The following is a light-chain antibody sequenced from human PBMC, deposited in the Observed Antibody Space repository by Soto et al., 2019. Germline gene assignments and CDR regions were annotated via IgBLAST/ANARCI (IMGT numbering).Light chain of an antibody. J-gene: IGKJ4*01. CDR3: LPRINLLP. V-gene: IGKV3D-11*01. CDR1: QGVSSY. CDR2: DAS. Sequence: ESGLTQKKATLSLSPGERATLSCRASQGVSSYLAWYQQKPGQAPRLLIYDASNRATGIPARFSGSGPGTDFTLTISSLEPDDFAVYYCLPRINLLPFGG.